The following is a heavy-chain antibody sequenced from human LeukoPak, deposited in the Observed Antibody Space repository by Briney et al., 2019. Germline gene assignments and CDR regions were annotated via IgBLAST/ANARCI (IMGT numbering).Heavy chain of an antibody. V-gene: IGHV4-39*07. Sequence: PSETLSLTCTVSGDSISSSSYYWVWLRQPPGKGLEWIATIHYTGSTYYNPSLKSRVTISVDTSKNQFSLKLSSVTAADTAVYYCARKVRVGLAPYYFDYWGQGTLVTVSS. J-gene: IGHJ4*02. CDR2: IHYTGST. CDR3: ARKVRVGLAPYYFDY. CDR1: GDSISSSSYY. D-gene: IGHD3-22*01.